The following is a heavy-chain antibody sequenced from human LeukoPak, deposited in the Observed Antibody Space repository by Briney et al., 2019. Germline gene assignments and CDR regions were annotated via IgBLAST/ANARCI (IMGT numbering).Heavy chain of an antibody. V-gene: IGHV4-39*07. CDR1: GGSISSSSYY. D-gene: IGHD3-16*01. J-gene: IGHJ3*02. CDR3: ARDRGSYIPEAFDI. CDR2: IYYSGST. Sequence: SETLSLTCTVSGGSISSSSYYWGWIRQPPGKGLEWIGSIYYSGSTYYNPSLKSRVTISVDTSKNQFSLKLSSVTAADTAVYYCARDRGSYIPEAFDIWGQGTMVTVSS.